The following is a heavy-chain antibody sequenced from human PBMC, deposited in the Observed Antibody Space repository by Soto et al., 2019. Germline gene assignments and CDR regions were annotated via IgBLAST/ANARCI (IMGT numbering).Heavy chain of an antibody. J-gene: IGHJ3*02. D-gene: IGHD2-21*02. CDR1: GYTFTGYY. Sequence: ASVKVSCKASGYTFTGYYMHWVRQAPGQGLEWMGWINPNSGGTNYAQKFQGWVTMTRDTSISTAYMELSRLRSDDTAVYYCARRGGYCYSYICAFDIWGQGTMVTVSS. V-gene: IGHV1-2*04. CDR2: INPNSGGT. CDR3: ARRGGYCYSYICAFDI.